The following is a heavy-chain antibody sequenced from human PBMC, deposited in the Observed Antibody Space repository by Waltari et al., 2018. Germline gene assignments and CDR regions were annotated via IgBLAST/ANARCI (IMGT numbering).Heavy chain of an antibody. CDR2: LSHSGST. CDR3: ARAPPGSGWFRPWFDP. D-gene: IGHD6-19*01. CDR1: GYSISSGYY. V-gene: IGHV4-38-2*02. Sequence: QVQLQESGPGLVKPSETLSLTCSVSGYSISSGYYWGWIRQPPGKGLDYIGSLSHSGSTSYNPSLRSRVTMSVDTSKNHFSLKLRSVTAADTAVYYCARAPPGSGWFRPWFDPWGQGTLVTVSS. J-gene: IGHJ5*02.